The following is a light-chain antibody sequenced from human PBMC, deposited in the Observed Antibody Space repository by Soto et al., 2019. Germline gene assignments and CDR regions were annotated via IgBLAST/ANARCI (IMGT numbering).Light chain of an antibody. Sequence: EIVLTQSPGTLSLSPGERATLSCRASQSVTSSYLAWYQQKPGQAPRLLTYGASSRATGIPDRFSGSGSGKDFILTDSRLEPEGVAAYYYQQYGNSALTCGGGTKVEIK. CDR3: QQYGNSALT. CDR1: QSVTSSY. V-gene: IGKV3-20*01. CDR2: GAS. J-gene: IGKJ4*01.